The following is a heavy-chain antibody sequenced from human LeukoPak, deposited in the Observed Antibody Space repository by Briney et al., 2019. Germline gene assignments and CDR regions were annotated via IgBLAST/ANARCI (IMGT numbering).Heavy chain of an antibody. D-gene: IGHD2-2*01. Sequence: ASVKVSCKASGYTFTSYGISWVRQAPGQGLEWMGWISAYNGNTNYAQKLQGRVTMTTDTSTSTAYMELRSLRSDDTAVYYCARGCSSTSCYGMNWFDPWGQGTLVTVSS. CDR1: GYTFTSYG. CDR2: ISAYNGNT. CDR3: ARGCSSTSCYGMNWFDP. J-gene: IGHJ5*02. V-gene: IGHV1-18*01.